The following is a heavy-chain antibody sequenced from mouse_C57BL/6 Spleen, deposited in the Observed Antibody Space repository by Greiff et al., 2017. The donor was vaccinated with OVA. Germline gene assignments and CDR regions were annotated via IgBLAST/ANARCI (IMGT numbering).Heavy chain of an antibody. Sequence: VKLQQPGAELVKPGASVKLSCKASGYTFTSYWMHWVKQRPGQGLEWIGMIHPNSGSTNYNEKFKSKATLTVDKSSSTAYMQLSRLTSEDSAVYSCARSDYYGSSYDYWGQGTTLTVSS. J-gene: IGHJ2*01. CDR3: ARSDYYGSSYDY. D-gene: IGHD1-1*01. CDR1: GYTFTSYW. V-gene: IGHV1-64*01. CDR2: IHPNSGST.